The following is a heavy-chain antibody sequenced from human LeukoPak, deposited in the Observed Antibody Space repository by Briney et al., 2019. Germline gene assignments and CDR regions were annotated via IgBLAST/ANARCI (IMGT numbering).Heavy chain of an antibody. CDR3: ARGSLITFGGGIGPPSS. D-gene: IGHD3-16*02. CDR1: GGSISSSSYY. V-gene: IGHV4-39*07. CDR2: IYYSGST. Sequence: SETLSLTCTVSGGSISSSSYYWGWIRQPPGKGLEWIGSIYYSGSTYHNPSLKSRVTISVDTSKNQFSLKLSSVTAADTAVYYCARGSLITFGGGIGPPSSWGQGTLVTVSS. J-gene: IGHJ4*02.